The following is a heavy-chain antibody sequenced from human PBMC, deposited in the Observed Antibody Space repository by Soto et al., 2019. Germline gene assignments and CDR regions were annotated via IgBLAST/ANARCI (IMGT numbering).Heavy chain of an antibody. CDR1: GFTFSSYA. Sequence: EVQLLESGGGLVQPGGSLRLSCAASGFTFSSYAMSWVRQAPGKGLEWVSAISGSGGTTYYADSVKGRFTISRDNSKNTLYLQINSLRVEDTAVYDCAKEASVVVLTAINWFDPWGQGTLVTVSS. CDR2: ISGSGGTT. J-gene: IGHJ5*02. CDR3: AKEASVVVLTAINWFDP. V-gene: IGHV3-23*01. D-gene: IGHD2-21*02.